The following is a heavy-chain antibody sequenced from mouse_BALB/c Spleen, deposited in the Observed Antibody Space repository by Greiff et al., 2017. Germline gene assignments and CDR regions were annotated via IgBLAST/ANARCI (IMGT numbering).Heavy chain of an antibody. V-gene: IGHV1-54*01. CDR1: GYAFTNYL. CDR3: ANDGEGAMDY. D-gene: IGHD2-12*01. J-gene: IGHJ4*01. CDR2: INPGSGGT. Sequence: QVQLQQSGAELVRPGTSVKVSCKASGYAFTNYLIEWVKQRPGQGLEWIGVINPGSGGTNYNEKFKGKATLTADKSSSTAYMQLSSLTSDDSAVYFCANDGEGAMDYWGQGTSVTVSS.